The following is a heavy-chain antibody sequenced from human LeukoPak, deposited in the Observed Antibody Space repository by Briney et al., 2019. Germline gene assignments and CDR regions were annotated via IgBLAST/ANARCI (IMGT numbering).Heavy chain of an antibody. CDR1: GGSISSSSYY. CDR2: IYYSGST. D-gene: IGHD5-18*01. J-gene: IGHJ4*02. V-gene: IGHV4-39*07. Sequence: PSETLSLTCTVSGGSISSSSYYWGWIRQPPGKGLEWIGSIYYSGSTYYNPSLKSRVTISVDTSKNQFSLKLSSVTAADTAVYYCARGTRGYSYGYESLFDYWGQGTLVTVSS. CDR3: ARGTRGYSYGYESLFDY.